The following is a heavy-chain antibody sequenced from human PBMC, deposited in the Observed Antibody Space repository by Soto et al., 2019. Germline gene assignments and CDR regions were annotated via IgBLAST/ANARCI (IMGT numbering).Heavy chain of an antibody. CDR2: ISGSGGST. CDR3: EKGGGKSWYQKYGMEV. CDR1: GFTFISYA. D-gene: IGHD6-13*01. Sequence: WWSXRLACSSSGFTFISYAIILFRHAPGKGLECVSAISGSGGSTYYADSVKGRFTISRENSKNTLYLQMNSLRAEDTAVYYCEKGGGKSWYQKYGMEVWGQGTTVKVYS. V-gene: IGHV3-23*01. J-gene: IGHJ6*01.